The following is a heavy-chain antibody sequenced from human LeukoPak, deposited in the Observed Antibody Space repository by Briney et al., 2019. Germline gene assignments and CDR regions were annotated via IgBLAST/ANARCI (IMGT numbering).Heavy chain of an antibody. D-gene: IGHD2-2*01. J-gene: IGHJ6*03. CDR1: GGSISSGDYY. CDR3: ARRVKVVVPEGRGGDYYYYMDV. CDR2: IYYSGST. V-gene: IGHV4-30-4*08. Sequence: PSQTLSLTCTVSGGSISSGDYYWSWIRQPPGKGLEWIGYIYYSGSTYYNPSLKSRVTISVDTSKNRFSLKRSSVTAADTAVYYCARRVKVVVPEGRGGDYYYYMDVWGKGTTVTVSS.